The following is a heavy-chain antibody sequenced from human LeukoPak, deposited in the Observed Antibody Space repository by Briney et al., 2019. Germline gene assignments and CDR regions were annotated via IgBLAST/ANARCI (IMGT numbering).Heavy chain of an antibody. CDR2: TYYRSKWYN. J-gene: IGHJ4*02. Sequence: SQTLSLTCAISGDSVPSNNGAWNWIRQSPSRGLEWLGRTYYRSKWYNDYAAPMRGRIIISADTSKIQFSLHLTSVTPEDTAVYCCARGVGTSGWYTFDYWGQGTLVTVSS. CDR1: GDSVPSNNGA. CDR3: ARGVGTSGWYTFDY. V-gene: IGHV6-1*01. D-gene: IGHD6-19*01.